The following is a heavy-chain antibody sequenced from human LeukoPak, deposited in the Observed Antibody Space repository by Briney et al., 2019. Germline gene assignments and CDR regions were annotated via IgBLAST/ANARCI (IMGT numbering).Heavy chain of an antibody. Sequence: GGSLRLSCAASGFTFSSYSMNWVRQAPGKGLEWVSAISGSGGSTYYADSVKGRFTISRDNSKNTLYLQMNSLRAEDTAVYYCAKSLTQELLGFSRWGQGTLVTVSS. CDR2: ISGSGGST. D-gene: IGHD1-26*01. CDR1: GFTFSSYS. J-gene: IGHJ4*02. CDR3: AKSLTQELLGFSR. V-gene: IGHV3-23*01.